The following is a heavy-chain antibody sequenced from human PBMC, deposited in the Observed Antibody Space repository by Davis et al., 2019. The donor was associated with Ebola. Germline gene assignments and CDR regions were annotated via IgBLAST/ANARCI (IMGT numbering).Heavy chain of an antibody. CDR3: VRSDCRGSSSYCVEYVQH. CDR2: SRDITHGHIT. D-gene: IGHD2-21*01. Sequence: PGGSLRLSCAASGFTFSDYYMDWFRQAPGKGPEWIFRSRDITHGHITEYAASVKGRFTVSRDDSKNSMDLQMNSLKTEDTALYYCVRSDCRGSSSYCVEYVQHWGQGTLVTVSS. V-gene: IGHV3-72*01. CDR1: GFTFSDYY. J-gene: IGHJ1*01.